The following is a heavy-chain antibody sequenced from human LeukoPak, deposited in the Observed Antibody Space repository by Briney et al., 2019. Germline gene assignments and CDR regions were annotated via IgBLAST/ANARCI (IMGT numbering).Heavy chain of an antibody. D-gene: IGHD4-17*01. J-gene: IGHJ4*02. Sequence: PGGSLRLSCAASGFTFSFYAMSWVRQAPGKGLEWVANIKQDGGEKYYLDSVKGRFTVSRDNAKNSLYLQMSSLRAEDTAVYYCARVGARQILEYWGQGTLVTVSS. CDR1: GFTFSFYA. CDR3: ARVGARQILEY. CDR2: IKQDGGEK. V-gene: IGHV3-7*01.